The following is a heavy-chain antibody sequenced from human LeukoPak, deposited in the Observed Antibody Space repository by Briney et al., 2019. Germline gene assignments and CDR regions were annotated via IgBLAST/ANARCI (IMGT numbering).Heavy chain of an antibody. V-gene: IGHV3-23*01. CDR1: GFTFSSYA. CDR3: AKPPRGSGADY. CDR2: ITGSGGST. Sequence: PGGSLRLSCAASGFTFSSYAMHWVRQAPGKGLEWVSSITGSGGSTYYADSVKGRFTISRDNSKNTLYLHMNSLRAEDTAVYYCAKPPRGSGADYWGQGTLVTVSS. J-gene: IGHJ4*02. D-gene: IGHD3-10*01.